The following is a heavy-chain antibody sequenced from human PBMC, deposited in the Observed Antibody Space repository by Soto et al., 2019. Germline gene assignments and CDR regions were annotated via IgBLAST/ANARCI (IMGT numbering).Heavy chain of an antibody. CDR3: ARHPNYYDFWSGYYPGAFDI. J-gene: IGHJ3*02. D-gene: IGHD3-3*01. CDR2: MNPNSGNT. Sequence: ASVKVSCKASGYTFTSYDINWVRQATGQGLECMGWMNPNSGNTGYAQKFQGRVTMTRNTSISTAYMELSSLRSEDTAVYYCARHPNYYDFWSGYYPGAFDIWGKGTMVTVSS. V-gene: IGHV1-8*01. CDR1: GYTFTSYD.